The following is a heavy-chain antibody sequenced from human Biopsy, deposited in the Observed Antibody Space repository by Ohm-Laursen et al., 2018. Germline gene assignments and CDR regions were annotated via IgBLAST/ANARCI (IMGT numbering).Heavy chain of an antibody. D-gene: IGHD2/OR15-2a*01. Sequence: TLSLTCAVSGGSMSGDYWSWIRQSPRKGLEWIGHISDRGTTNSNPSLRGRITISVDTSKNQFSLRLNSVTAADTAVYYCARATNSTGWPYYYFYGMDVWGQGTTVTVSS. J-gene: IGHJ6*02. CDR1: GGSMSGDY. CDR2: ISDRGTT. V-gene: IGHV4-59*01. CDR3: ARATNSTGWPYYYFYGMDV.